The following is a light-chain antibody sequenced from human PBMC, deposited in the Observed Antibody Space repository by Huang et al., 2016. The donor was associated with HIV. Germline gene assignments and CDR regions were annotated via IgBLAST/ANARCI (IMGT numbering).Light chain of an antibody. CDR1: QSVRSY. J-gene: IGKJ4*01. CDR2: ESS. V-gene: IGKV3-11*01. CDR3: QQRSAWPLT. Sequence: EIVLTQSPATLSLSPGERATLSCRASQSVRSYLAWYQHKPGQAPRILIYESSNRATGIPARFSGSGSGTDFTLTISNLQSEDFAVYYCQQRSAWPLTFGGGTKVEI.